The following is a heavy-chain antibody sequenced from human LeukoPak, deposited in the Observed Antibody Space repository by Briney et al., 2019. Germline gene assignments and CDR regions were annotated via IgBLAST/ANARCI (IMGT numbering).Heavy chain of an antibody. J-gene: IGHJ6*03. CDR3: ASLDTAMVPYYYYYYYMDV. V-gene: IGHV1-18*01. Sequence: ASVKVSCKASGYTFTSYGISWVRQAPGQGLEWMGWISAYNGSTNYPQKFQGRVTITADESTSTAYMELSSLRSEDTAVYYCASLDTAMVPYYYYYYYMDVWGKGTTVTVSS. CDR1: GYTFTSYG. CDR2: ISAYNGST. D-gene: IGHD5-18*01.